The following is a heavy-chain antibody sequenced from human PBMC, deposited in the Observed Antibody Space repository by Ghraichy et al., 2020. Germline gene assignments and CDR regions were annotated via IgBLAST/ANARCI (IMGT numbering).Heavy chain of an antibody. Sequence: ETLSLTCTVSGGSISSYYWSWIRQPPGKGLEWIGYIYYSGSTNYNPSLKSRVTISVDTSKNQFSLKLSSVTAADTAVYYCAREHCSGGSCYSEAFDIWGQGTMVTVSS. V-gene: IGHV4-59*01. J-gene: IGHJ3*02. CDR1: GGSISSYY. D-gene: IGHD2-15*01. CDR3: AREHCSGGSCYSEAFDI. CDR2: IYYSGST.